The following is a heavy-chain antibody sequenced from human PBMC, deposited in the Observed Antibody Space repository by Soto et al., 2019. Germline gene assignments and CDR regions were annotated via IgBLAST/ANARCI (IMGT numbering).Heavy chain of an antibody. Sequence: QVQLVQSGAEVKKPGASVKVSCKASGYTFTSYAMPGVRQAPGQRLEWMGWINAGNGNTKYSQKFQGRVTITRDTSASTAYMELSSLRSEDTAVYYCAREEDFGVAAHFDYWGQGTLVTVSS. J-gene: IGHJ4*02. V-gene: IGHV1-3*01. CDR2: INAGNGNT. CDR3: AREEDFGVAAHFDY. CDR1: GYTFTSYA. D-gene: IGHD3-3*01.